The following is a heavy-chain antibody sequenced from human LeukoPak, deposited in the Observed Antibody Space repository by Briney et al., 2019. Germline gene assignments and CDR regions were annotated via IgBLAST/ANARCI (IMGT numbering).Heavy chain of an antibody. J-gene: IGHJ6*02. CDR1: GFTFSSYS. CDR3: ARDKGYSSSWYHGMDV. D-gene: IGHD6-13*01. V-gene: IGHV3-48*04. Sequence: GGSLRLSCAASGFTFSSYSMNWVRQAPGKGLEWVSYISSSSSTIYYADSVKGRFTISRDNAKNSLYLQMNSLRAEDTAVYYCARDKGYSSSWYHGMDVWGQGTTVTVSS. CDR2: ISSSSSTI.